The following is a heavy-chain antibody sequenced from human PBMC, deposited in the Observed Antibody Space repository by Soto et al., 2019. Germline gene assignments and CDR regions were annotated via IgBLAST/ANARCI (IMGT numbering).Heavy chain of an antibody. J-gene: IGHJ4*02. CDR3: ARVTFAGLPDY. CDR1: GGSIGSYY. CDR2: IYYSGST. D-gene: IGHD3-3*02. Sequence: SETLSLTCTVSGGSIGSYYWSWVGQPPGKGLEWIGYIYYSGSTNYNPSLKSRVTISVDTSKNQFSLKLSSVTAADTAVYYCARVTFAGLPDYWGQGTLVTVSS. V-gene: IGHV4-59*08.